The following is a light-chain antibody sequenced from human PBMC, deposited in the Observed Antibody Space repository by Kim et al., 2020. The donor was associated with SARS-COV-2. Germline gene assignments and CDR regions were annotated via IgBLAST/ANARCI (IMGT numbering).Light chain of an antibody. CDR1: SLRSYY. CDR3: NSRDSSGNHWV. J-gene: IGLJ3*02. CDR2: GKN. Sequence: FGKTVRITWQGESLRSYYASRHQQKPGQAPVLVIYGKNNRPSGIPDRFSGSSSGNTASLTITGAQAEDEADYYCNSRDSSGNHWVFGGGTQLTVL. V-gene: IGLV3-19*01.